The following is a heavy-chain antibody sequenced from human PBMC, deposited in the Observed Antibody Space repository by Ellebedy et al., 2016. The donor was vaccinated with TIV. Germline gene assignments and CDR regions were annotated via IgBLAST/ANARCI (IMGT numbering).Heavy chain of an antibody. CDR3: ARHNYNSYYMDV. V-gene: IGHV4-38-2*02. CDR1: GYSSGYY. CDR2: IYYTGST. J-gene: IGHJ6*03. Sequence: SETLSLXXSVSGYSSGYYWGWIRQPPGKGLEWIGSIYYTGSTYYNPSLNSRVTISGDTSKKQLSLRLSLVTTADTAVYYCARHNYNSYYMDVWGKGTTVTVSS.